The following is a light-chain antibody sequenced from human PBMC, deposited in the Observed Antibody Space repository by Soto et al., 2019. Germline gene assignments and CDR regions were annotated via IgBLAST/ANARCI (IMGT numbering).Light chain of an antibody. CDR3: GSYTSSRIYV. CDR2: EVS. Sequence: QSVLTQPASVPVSPGQSITISRTGTSSDVGGYNYVSWYQQHPGKAPKLMIYEVSNRPSGVSDRFSGSKSGNTASLTISGLQAEDEADYYCGSYTSSRIYVFGDGTKVTVL. CDR1: SSDVGGYNY. V-gene: IGLV2-14*01. J-gene: IGLJ1*01.